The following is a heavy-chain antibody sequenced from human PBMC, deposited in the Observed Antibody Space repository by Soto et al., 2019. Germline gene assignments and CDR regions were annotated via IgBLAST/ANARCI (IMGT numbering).Heavy chain of an antibody. Sequence: GGSLRLSCAASGFTFDDYAMHWVRQAPGKGLEWVSGISWNSGSIGYADSVKGRFTISRDNAKNSLYLQMNSLRAEDTALYYCAKDNGAVVAHYGMDVWGQGTTVTVSS. V-gene: IGHV3-9*01. CDR3: AKDNGAVVAHYGMDV. CDR2: ISWNSGSI. D-gene: IGHD3-10*01. CDR1: GFTFDDYA. J-gene: IGHJ6*02.